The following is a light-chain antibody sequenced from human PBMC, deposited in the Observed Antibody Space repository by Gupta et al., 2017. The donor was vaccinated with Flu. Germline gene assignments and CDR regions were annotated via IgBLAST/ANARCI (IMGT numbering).Light chain of an antibody. CDR2: GAA. V-gene: IGKV3-20*01. CDR1: QSVRSSW. CDR3: QQYGDSPFT. Sequence: EIVLTQSPGTLSLSPGERATLSGRASQSVRSSWLAWYQQKPGQAPRLLMYGAATRITGIPERLSGSGSGTDFTLSISRREPEDFAVYDGQQYGDSPFTFGKGTRLEIK. J-gene: IGKJ5*01.